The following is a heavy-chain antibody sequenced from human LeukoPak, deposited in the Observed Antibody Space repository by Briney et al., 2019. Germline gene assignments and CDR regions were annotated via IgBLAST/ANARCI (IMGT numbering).Heavy chain of an antibody. V-gene: IGHV7-4-1*02. Sequence: GASVKVSCKTSGYTFTNNAINWVRQAPGQGLEWMGWINTNTGNPSYAQAFFTGRYVFSLDTSASTAYLQINGLKADDTAVYYCGGDPKLGIRGYTYGYIDHWGQGTLLTVAS. CDR3: GGDPKLGIRGYTYGYIDH. D-gene: IGHD5-18*01. CDR2: INTNTGNP. J-gene: IGHJ4*02. CDR1: GYTFTNNA.